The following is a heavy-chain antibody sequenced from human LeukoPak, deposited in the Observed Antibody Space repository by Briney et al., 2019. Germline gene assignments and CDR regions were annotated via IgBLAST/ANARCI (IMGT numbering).Heavy chain of an antibody. J-gene: IGHJ5*02. Sequence: GGSLRLSCAASGFTFDDYAMHWVGKAPGKGLEGVSGISWNSGSIGYADSVKGRFAISRDNAKNSLYLQMNSLRAEDTALYYCAKAPYGSGSHNWFDPWGQGTLVTVSS. V-gene: IGHV3-9*01. D-gene: IGHD3-10*01. CDR1: GFTFDDYA. CDR2: ISWNSGSI. CDR3: AKAPYGSGSHNWFDP.